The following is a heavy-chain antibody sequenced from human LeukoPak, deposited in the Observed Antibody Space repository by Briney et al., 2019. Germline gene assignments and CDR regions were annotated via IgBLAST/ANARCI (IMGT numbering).Heavy chain of an antibody. CDR2: ISAYNGNT. V-gene: IGHV1-18*01. J-gene: IGHJ4*02. Sequence: ASVKVSCKASGYTFTSYGISWVRQAPGQGLEWMGWISAYNGNTNYAQKLQGRVTMTTDTSTSTAYMELRSLRSDDTAVYHCARVAGYSYGSRTPPPNFFDYWGQGTLVTVSS. CDR3: ARVAGYSYGSRTPPPNFFDY. D-gene: IGHD5-18*01. CDR1: GYTFTSYG.